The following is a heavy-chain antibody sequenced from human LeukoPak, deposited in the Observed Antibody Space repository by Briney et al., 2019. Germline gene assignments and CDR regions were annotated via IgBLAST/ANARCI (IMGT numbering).Heavy chain of an antibody. J-gene: IGHJ2*01. Sequence: SETLSLTCTVSGGSISSYYWSWIRQPAGKGLEWIGRIHTSGSTDYNPSLKSLVTMSVDTSKNQFSLKLSSVTAADTAVYYCARGSMSGYWYFDLWGRGTLVTVSS. CDR3: ARGSMSGYWYFDL. CDR2: IHTSGST. D-gene: IGHD3-10*02. V-gene: IGHV4-4*07. CDR1: GGSISSYY.